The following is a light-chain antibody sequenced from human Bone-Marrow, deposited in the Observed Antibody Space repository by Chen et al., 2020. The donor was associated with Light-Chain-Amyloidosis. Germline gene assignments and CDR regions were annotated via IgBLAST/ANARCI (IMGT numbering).Light chain of an antibody. V-gene: IGLV3-21*02. CDR3: QVWDRSSDRPV. Sequence: SYVLPHPSSVSVAPGQTAPLARGGNNIGSTSVHWYQQSPGQAPLLVVYDDSDRASGIPERLSGSNSGNTATLNISRVEAGDEADYYCQVWDRSSDRPVFGGGTKLTVL. J-gene: IGLJ3*02. CDR1: NIGSTS. CDR2: DDS.